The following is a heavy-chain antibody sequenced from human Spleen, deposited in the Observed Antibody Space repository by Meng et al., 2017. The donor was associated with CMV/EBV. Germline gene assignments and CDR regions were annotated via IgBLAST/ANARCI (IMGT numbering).Heavy chain of an antibody. Sequence: SCKASGNILTSHYFHWVRQAPGQGLEWLGVINPSAGTTAYARKFQVRVTMTRDTSTRTVYMELNSLRSEDTAIYYCARGFRSYYFDSWGQGTLVTVSS. CDR3: ARGFRSYYFDS. CDR2: INPSAGTT. V-gene: IGHV1-46*01. J-gene: IGHJ4*02. CDR1: GNILTSHY. D-gene: IGHD3-3*01.